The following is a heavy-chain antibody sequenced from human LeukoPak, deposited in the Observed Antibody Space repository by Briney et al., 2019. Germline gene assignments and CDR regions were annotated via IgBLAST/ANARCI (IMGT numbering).Heavy chain of an antibody. CDR2: IYYNGNT. V-gene: IGHV4-59*12. CDR1: DGSINSYY. D-gene: IGHD4-23*01. Sequence: PSETLSLTCSVSDGSINSYYWNWIRRPPGKGLEWIGYIYYNGNTNYSPSLKSRVTMSVDTSKNLFSLKVSSVTAADTAVYYCAGNGGNSNFDYWGQGTLVTVSS. CDR3: AGNGGNSNFDY. J-gene: IGHJ4*02.